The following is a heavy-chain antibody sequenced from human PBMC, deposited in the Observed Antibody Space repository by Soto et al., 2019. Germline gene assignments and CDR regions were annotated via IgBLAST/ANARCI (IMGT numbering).Heavy chain of an antibody. CDR3: AKEGGFTVY. J-gene: IGHJ4*02. CDR1: GFTFSSYG. CDR2: IWYDGSKK. Sequence: QVQLVESGVGVVQPGRSLRLYCAASGFTFSSYGMYWVLQAPGKGLEWVAVIWYDGSKKYYVDSVKCRFTISRDNSKNTLNCQMNIMRAENTVAYYCAKEGGFTVYWGQGTLVTVSS. D-gene: IGHD2-15*01. V-gene: IGHV3-33*06.